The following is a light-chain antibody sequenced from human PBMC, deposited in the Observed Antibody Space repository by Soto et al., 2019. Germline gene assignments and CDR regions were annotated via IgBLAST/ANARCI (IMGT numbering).Light chain of an antibody. V-gene: IGLV2-11*01. CDR2: DVS. J-gene: IGLJ1*01. Sequence: QSALTQPRSVSGSPGQSVTISCTGTSSDVGSYNYVSWYQQHPGEAPKLMIYDVSERPSGVPDRFSGSKSGKTASLTISGLQAEDEADYYCCSYAGTYTYVFGTGTKLTVL. CDR1: SSDVGSYNY. CDR3: CSYAGTYTYV.